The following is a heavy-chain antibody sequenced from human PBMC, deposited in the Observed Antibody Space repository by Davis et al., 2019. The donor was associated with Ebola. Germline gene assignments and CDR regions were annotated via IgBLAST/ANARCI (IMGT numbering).Heavy chain of an antibody. CDR2: INHSGST. D-gene: IGHD2-21*01. V-gene: IGHV4-39*07. CDR3: ARGPHIVVVIAIPFDY. J-gene: IGHJ4*02. CDR1: GGSISSSSYY. Sequence: SETLSLTCTVSGGSISSSSYYWGWIRQPPGKGLEWIGEINHSGSTNYNPSLKSRVTISVDTSKNQFSLKLSSVTAADTAVYYCARGPHIVVVIAIPFDYWGQGTLVTVSS.